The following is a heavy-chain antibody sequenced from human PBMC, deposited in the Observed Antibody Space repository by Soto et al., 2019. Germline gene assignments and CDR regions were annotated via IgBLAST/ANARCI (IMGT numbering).Heavy chain of an antibody. V-gene: IGHV3-21*01. J-gene: IGHJ1*01. CDR3: ARDLGCSGGSCYVEYFRH. CDR2: ISSSSSYI. CDR1: GFTFSSYS. Sequence: EVQLVESGGGLVKPGGSLRLSCAASGFTFSSYSMNWVRQAPGKGLEWVSSISSSSSYIYYADSVKGRFTISRDNAKNSLYLQMNSLRAEDTAVYYCARDLGCSGGSCYVEYFRHWGQGTLVTVSS. D-gene: IGHD2-15*01.